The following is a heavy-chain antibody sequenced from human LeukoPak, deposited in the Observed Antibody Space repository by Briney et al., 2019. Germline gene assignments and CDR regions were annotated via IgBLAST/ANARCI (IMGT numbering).Heavy chain of an antibody. CDR2: IIPIFGTA. V-gene: IGHV1-69*05. Sequence: SVKVSCKASGGTFSSYAISWVGQAPGQGLEWMGRIIPIFGTANYAQKFQGRVTITTDESTSTAYMELSSLRSEDTAVYYCATIPGRRPRGVDDAFDIWGQGTMVTVSS. J-gene: IGHJ3*02. D-gene: IGHD1-26*01. CDR1: GGTFSSYA. CDR3: ATIPGRRPRGVDDAFDI.